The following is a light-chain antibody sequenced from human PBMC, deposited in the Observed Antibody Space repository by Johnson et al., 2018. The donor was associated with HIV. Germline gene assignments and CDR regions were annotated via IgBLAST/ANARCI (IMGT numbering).Light chain of an antibody. CDR2: EST. Sequence: QSVLTQPPSVSAAPGQKVTISCSGSNSNIGNNYVSWYQQLPGTAPKLLIYESTNRPSGIPDRFSGSKSGTSATLGISGLQTGDEADYYCGTWDRRLNFYLFGTGTKVTVL. CDR1: NSNIGNNY. J-gene: IGLJ1*01. V-gene: IGLV1-51*02. CDR3: GTWDRRLNFYL.